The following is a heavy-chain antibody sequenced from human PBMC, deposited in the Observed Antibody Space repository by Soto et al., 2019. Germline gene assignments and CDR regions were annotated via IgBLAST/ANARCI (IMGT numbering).Heavy chain of an antibody. CDR2: IIPIFGTA. Sequence: GASVKVSCKASGGTFSSYAISWVRQAPGQGLEWMGGIIPIFGTANYAQKSQGRVTITADESTSTAYMELSSLRSEDTAVYYCAIDPEFRIVGAHYCFDYWGQGTLVTVSS. J-gene: IGHJ4*02. V-gene: IGHV1-69*13. CDR1: GGTFSSYA. CDR3: AIDPEFRIVGAHYCFDY. D-gene: IGHD1-26*01.